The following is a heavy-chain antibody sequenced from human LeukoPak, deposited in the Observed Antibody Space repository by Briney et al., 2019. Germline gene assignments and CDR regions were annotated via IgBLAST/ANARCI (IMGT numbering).Heavy chain of an antibody. CDR1: GGTFSSYA. Sequence: ASVKVSCKASGGTFSSYAISWVRQAPGQGLEWMGRIIPILGIANYAQKFQGRVTITADKSTSTACMELSSLRSEDTAVYYCASKSCSSTSCYSPWYYYYGMDVWGQGTTVTVSS. V-gene: IGHV1-69*04. D-gene: IGHD2-2*01. CDR3: ASKSCSSTSCYSPWYYYYGMDV. J-gene: IGHJ6*02. CDR2: IIPILGIA.